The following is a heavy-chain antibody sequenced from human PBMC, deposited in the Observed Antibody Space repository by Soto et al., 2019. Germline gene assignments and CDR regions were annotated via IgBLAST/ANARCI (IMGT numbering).Heavy chain of an antibody. Sequence: SVTLSLTGTVSGGYISSFYWSWIRQPPGKGLEWIGDIYYSGSTNYNPSLKSRVTISVDTSKNQFSLKLSSVTAADTAVYYCARRHLDSSSSSRACFDPWGQGTLVTVSP. D-gene: IGHD6-6*01. CDR1: GGYISSFY. V-gene: IGHV4-59*12. J-gene: IGHJ5*02. CDR3: ARRHLDSSSSSRACFDP. CDR2: IYYSGST.